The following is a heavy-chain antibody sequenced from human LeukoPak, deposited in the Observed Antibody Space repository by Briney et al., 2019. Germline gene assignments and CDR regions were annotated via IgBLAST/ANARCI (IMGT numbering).Heavy chain of an antibody. CDR3: ARRLLYYYDSSGSHFDY. V-gene: IGHV4-39*01. Sequence: SETLSLTCTVSGGSISSSSYHWGGPPPPPGKGLEWMGSILYSGSTYYNPSLKSRVTISVDTSKNQFSLKLSSVTAADTAVYYCARRLLYYYDSSGSHFDYWGQGTLVTVSS. D-gene: IGHD3-22*01. CDR1: GGSISSSSYH. J-gene: IGHJ4*02. CDR2: ILYSGST.